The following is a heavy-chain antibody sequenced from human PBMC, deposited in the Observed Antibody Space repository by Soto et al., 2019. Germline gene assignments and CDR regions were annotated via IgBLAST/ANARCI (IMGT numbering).Heavy chain of an antibody. CDR1: GFTFSSYE. CDR3: ARDSILQSYYYYGMDV. CDR2: ISSSGSTI. J-gene: IGHJ6*02. V-gene: IGHV3-48*03. D-gene: IGHD4-4*01. Sequence: GGSLRLSCAASGFTFSSYEMNWVHQAPGKGLEWVSYISSSGSTIYYADSVKGRFTISRDNAKNSLYLQMNSLRAEDTVVYYCARDSILQSYYYYGMDVWGQGTTVTVSS.